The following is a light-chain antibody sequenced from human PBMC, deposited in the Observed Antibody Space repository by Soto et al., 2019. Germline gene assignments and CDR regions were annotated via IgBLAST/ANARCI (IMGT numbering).Light chain of an antibody. V-gene: IGLV2-14*03. Sequence: QSALTQPASVSGSPGQSITIPCTGTSSDVGGYNYVSWYQQHPGKAPKVMIYDVTNRPSGVSNRFSGSKSGNTASLTVSGLQAEDEADYYCSSHSSSAMVLSGGGTKLTVL. J-gene: IGLJ2*01. CDR3: SSHSSSAMVL. CDR2: DVT. CDR1: SSDVGGYNY.